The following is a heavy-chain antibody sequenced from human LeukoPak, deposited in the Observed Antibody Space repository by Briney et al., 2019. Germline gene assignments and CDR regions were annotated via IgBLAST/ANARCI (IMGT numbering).Heavy chain of an antibody. CDR2: INHSGST. J-gene: IGHJ4*02. V-gene: IGHV4-34*01. CDR3: ARGSNWKPYVRSFDY. Sequence: PSETLSLTCAVYGGSFSGYYWSWIRQPPGKGLEWIGEINHSGSTNYNPSLKSRVTISVDTSRNQFSLKLSSVTAADTAVYYCARGSNWKPYVRSFDYWGQGTLVTVSS. D-gene: IGHD1-1*01. CDR1: GGSFSGYY.